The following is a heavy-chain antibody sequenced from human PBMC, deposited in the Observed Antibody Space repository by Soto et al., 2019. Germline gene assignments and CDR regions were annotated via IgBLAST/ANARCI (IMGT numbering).Heavy chain of an antibody. CDR3: ARGPSYSDSYFDH. D-gene: IGHD4-17*01. V-gene: IGHV3-30*03. CDR2: ISYDGNNK. Sequence: QVQLVESGGGAVQPGGSRRLSCAASEFTFSNYAMHWVRQAPGKGLQWLAVISYDGNNKYYADSVEGRFTIYRDNSKNTVYLQMNSLCLEDTAVYYCARGPSYSDSYFDHWGQGTLVTVSS. CDR1: EFTFSNYA. J-gene: IGHJ4*02.